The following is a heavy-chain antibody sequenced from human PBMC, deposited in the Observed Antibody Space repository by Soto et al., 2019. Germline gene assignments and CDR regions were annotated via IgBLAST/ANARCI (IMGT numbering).Heavy chain of an antibody. CDR3: ARRGITGTTNWGAFDI. Sequence: EVQLLESGRGLVQPGGPLRLSCSASEFTFSNYVMNWDRQAPGQGLEWVSTISDSVDKTYYADSVKGRFTIPRENSKNALSLQMNSLRAEDAAVYYCARRGITGTTNWGAFDIWGQGTMVTVSS. CDR1: EFTFSNYV. CDR2: ISDSVDKT. V-gene: IGHV3-23*01. D-gene: IGHD1-20*01. J-gene: IGHJ3*02.